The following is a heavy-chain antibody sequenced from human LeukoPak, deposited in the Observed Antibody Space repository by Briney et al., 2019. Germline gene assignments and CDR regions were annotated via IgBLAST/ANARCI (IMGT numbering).Heavy chain of an antibody. CDR3: ARAPDREIVVVPSALRH. Sequence: ASVKVSCKASGYTFTSYAMHWVRQAPGQRLEWMGWINAGNGNTKYSQKFQGRVTITRDTSASTAYMELTSLRSEDTAVYYCARAPDREIVVVPSALRHWGQGTLVAVSS. CDR2: INAGNGNT. V-gene: IGHV1-3*01. J-gene: IGHJ4*02. CDR1: GYTFTSYA. D-gene: IGHD2-2*01.